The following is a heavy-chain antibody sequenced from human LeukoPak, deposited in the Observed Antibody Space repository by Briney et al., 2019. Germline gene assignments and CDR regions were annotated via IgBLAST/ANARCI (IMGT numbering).Heavy chain of an antibody. CDR1: GDSVSSNTPA. CDR3: ARQQRGAFDY. J-gene: IGHJ4*02. Sequence: PSQTLSVTCALSGDSVSSNTPASHWIRQSPSRGLEWLGRTYYRSKWYNDYAVSVRSRITINPDTAKNQFSLQLNSVTPEDTAVYYCARQQRGAFDYWGQGTLVTVSS. CDR2: TYYRSKWYN. V-gene: IGHV6-1*01. D-gene: IGHD6-13*01.